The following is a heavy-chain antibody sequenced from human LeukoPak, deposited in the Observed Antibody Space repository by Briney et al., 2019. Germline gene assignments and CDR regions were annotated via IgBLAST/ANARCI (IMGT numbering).Heavy chain of an antibody. V-gene: IGHV1-2*02. CDR3: ARGGAFRTGWYDYYYYGMDV. Sequence: ASVEVSCKASGYTFTGYYMHWVRQAPGQGLEWMGWINPNSGGTNYAQKFQGRVTMTRDTSISTAYMELSRLRSDDTAVYYCARGGAFRTGWYDYYYYGMDVWGQGTTVTVSS. CDR1: GYTFTGYY. J-gene: IGHJ6*02. D-gene: IGHD6-19*01. CDR2: INPNSGGT.